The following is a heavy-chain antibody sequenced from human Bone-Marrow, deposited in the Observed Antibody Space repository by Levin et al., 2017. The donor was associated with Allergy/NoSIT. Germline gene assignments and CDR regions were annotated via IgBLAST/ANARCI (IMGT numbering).Heavy chain of an antibody. J-gene: IGHJ4*02. CDR1: GFTFSSNA. CDR2: ITRSADRT. CDR3: AKEQGSSGWYTVDY. D-gene: IGHD6-19*01. V-gene: IGHV3-23*01. Sequence: SCAVSGFTFSSNAMSWVRQATGKGLEWVSAITRSADRTYFADSVKGRFTISRDISRNTVFLQMNSLRDDDTATYYCAKEQGSSGWYTVDYWGQGTLVTVSP.